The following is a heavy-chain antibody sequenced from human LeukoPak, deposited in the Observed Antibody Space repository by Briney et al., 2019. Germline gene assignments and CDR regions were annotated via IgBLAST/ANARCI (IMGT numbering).Heavy chain of an antibody. CDR1: GFTFSSYS. CDR2: ISSSSSTI. D-gene: IGHD2-21*01. CDR3: GRGAGMSVVGYI. V-gene: IGHV3-48*04. Sequence: GGSLRLSCAASGFTFSSYSMNWVRQAPGKGLEWVSYISSSSSTIYYADSVKGRFTISRYNAKNSLYLQMKSLRAEDRGVYFCGRGAGMSVVGYIWGQGTMVTVPS. J-gene: IGHJ3*02.